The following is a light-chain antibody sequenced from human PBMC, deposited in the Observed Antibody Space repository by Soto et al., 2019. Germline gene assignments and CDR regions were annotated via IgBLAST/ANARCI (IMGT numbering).Light chain of an antibody. V-gene: IGKV3-11*01. CDR3: QQRSNWWT. CDR1: QSVGSY. CDR2: DAS. Sequence: EIVLTQSPATLSLSPGEEATLSCRASQSVGSYLAWYQQKPGQAPRLLIYDASNRATGIPARFSGSGSGTDFTLTISSLEPEDFAVYYCQQRSNWWTFGQGTKVEIK. J-gene: IGKJ1*01.